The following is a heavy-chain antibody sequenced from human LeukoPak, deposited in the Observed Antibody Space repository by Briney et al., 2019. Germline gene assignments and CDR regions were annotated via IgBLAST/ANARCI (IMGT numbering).Heavy chain of an antibody. CDR1: GFSFSAAW. CDR3: AKDFEEMATIVSEDY. D-gene: IGHD5-24*01. Sequence: GGSLRLSCEASGFSFSAAWMTWVRQAPGKGLEWVATIKNDGSDKYYVDSVKGRFTLSRDNAKNLVYLQMNSLRAEDTAVYYCAKDFEEMATIVSEDYWGQGTLVTVSS. CDR2: IKNDGSDK. V-gene: IGHV3-7*03. J-gene: IGHJ4*02.